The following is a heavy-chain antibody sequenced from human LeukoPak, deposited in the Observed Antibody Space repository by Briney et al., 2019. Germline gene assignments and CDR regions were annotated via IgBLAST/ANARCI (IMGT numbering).Heavy chain of an antibody. CDR3: ARDRTGYSSSWYDY. CDR1: GFTFSSYS. V-gene: IGHV3-21*01. J-gene: IGHJ4*02. CDR2: ISSSSSYI. D-gene: IGHD6-13*01. Sequence: GGSLRLSCAASGFTFSSYSMTWVRQSPGKGLEWVSSISSSSSYIYYADSVKGRFTISRDNAKNSLYLQMNSLRAEDTAVYYCARDRTGYSSSWYDYWGQGTLVTVSS.